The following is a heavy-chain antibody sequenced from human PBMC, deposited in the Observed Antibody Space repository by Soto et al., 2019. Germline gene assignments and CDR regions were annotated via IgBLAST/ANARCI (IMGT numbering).Heavy chain of an antibody. CDR3: ARDVSVMTSVFGF. Sequence: QVHLVQSGAEVKRPGSSVRVSCRASGGTFYTYAFTWVRQAPGQGLEWMGGITPMIGTTKYAQKFHGRVTFTAVESAPTAFMELRNLRSDDTAVYYCARDVSVMTSVFGFWGQGTLITVSS. CDR1: GGTFYTYA. J-gene: IGHJ4*02. CDR2: ITPMIGTT. V-gene: IGHV1-69*01. D-gene: IGHD3-10*01.